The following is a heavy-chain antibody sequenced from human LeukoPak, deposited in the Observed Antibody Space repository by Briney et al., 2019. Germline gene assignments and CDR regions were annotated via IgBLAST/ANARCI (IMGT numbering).Heavy chain of an antibody. J-gene: IGHJ4*02. Sequence: GASVKVSCKASGYTFTSYAISWVRQAPGQGLEWMGGIIPIFGTANYAQKFQGRVTITTDESTSTAYMELSSLRSEDTAVYYCARRKYDSSGYYRYYFDYWGQGTLVTVSS. CDR3: ARRKYDSSGYYRYYFDY. CDR1: GYTFTSYA. V-gene: IGHV1-69*05. CDR2: IIPIFGTA. D-gene: IGHD3-22*01.